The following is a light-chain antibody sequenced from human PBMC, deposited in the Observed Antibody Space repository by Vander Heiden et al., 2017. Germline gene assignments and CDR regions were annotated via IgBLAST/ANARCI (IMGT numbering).Light chain of an antibody. CDR2: AAS. CDR3: QQRHSTPWT. Sequence: DIQMTQSPASLSPSGADRVTITCRASQSIRSYLNWYQQKPGKAPKLLIYAASSLQSGVPSRFSGSGSGTDFTLTISRLQPEDFATYYCQQRHSTPWTFGQGTKVEIK. V-gene: IGKV1-39*01. CDR1: QSIRSY. J-gene: IGKJ1*01.